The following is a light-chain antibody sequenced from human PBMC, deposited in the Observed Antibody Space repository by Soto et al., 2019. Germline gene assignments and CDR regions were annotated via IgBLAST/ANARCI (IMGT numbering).Light chain of an antibody. J-gene: IGLJ2*01. V-gene: IGLV1-47*02. Sequence: QSVLTQPPSASGSPGQRVTISCTGSNSNIGSKYVYWYQQVPGTAPKLLMYSNNQRPSGVPDRFSGFKSGTSASLAISGLRSEDEDDYYCGAWDASVSGPAFGGGTKVTVL. CDR3: GAWDASVSGPA. CDR2: SNN. CDR1: NSNIGSKY.